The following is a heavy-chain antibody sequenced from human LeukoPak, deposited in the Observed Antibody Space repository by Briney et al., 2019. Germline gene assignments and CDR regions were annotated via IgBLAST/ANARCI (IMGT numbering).Heavy chain of an antibody. V-gene: IGHV4-39*07. CDR2: VFYSKST. Sequence: SETLSLTCTVSGGAIINNGYAWGWIRQPPGKGLEWIGSVFYSKSTYYNPSLKSRVTISVDTSKNQFSLKLSSVTAADTAVYYCARPKYCSSTSCSDPFDIWGQGTMVTVSS. D-gene: IGHD2-2*01. J-gene: IGHJ3*02. CDR3: ARPKYCSSTSCSDPFDI. CDR1: GGAIINNGYA.